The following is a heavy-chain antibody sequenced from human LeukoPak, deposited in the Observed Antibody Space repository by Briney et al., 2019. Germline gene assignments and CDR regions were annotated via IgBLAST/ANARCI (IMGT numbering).Heavy chain of an antibody. V-gene: IGHV4-34*01. Sequence: SETLSLTCAVYGESFSGYYWSWIRQPPGKGLEWIGQIHHSGSTSYSPSLKSRVTISVDTSMHQFSLKLTSVTAADTAVYYCAGQKWEQQGRDYYFNGLDVWGPGTTVIVSS. CDR1: GESFSGYY. D-gene: IGHD1/OR15-1a*01. CDR3: AGQKWEQQGRDYYFNGLDV. CDR2: IHHSGST. J-gene: IGHJ6*02.